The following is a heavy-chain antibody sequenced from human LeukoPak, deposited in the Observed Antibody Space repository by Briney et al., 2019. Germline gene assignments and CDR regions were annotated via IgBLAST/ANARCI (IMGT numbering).Heavy chain of an antibody. CDR2: IYYSGST. CDR3: ARTVGATFFDY. J-gene: IGHJ4*02. D-gene: IGHD1-26*01. CDR1: GGSIGSCY. V-gene: IGHV4-59*01. Sequence: SETLSLASTVCGGSIGSCYWGWIPQRPGKGLEWIGYIYYSGSTNYNPSLKSRFTISVDTSKNQFSLKLSSVTAADTAVYYCARTVGATFFDYWGQGTLVTVSS.